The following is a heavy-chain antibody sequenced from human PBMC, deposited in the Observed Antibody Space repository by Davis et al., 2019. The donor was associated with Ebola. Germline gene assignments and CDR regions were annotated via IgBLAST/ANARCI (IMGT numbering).Heavy chain of an antibody. D-gene: IGHD6-6*01. Sequence: GGSLRLSCAASGFIFANYWMSWVRQAPGKGLEWVANIKQDGSEKYYVDSVKGRFTISRDNAKNSLYLQMNSLRAEDTAVYYCARDFRQLLHVWGKGTTVTVSS. CDR2: IKQDGSEK. CDR1: GFIFANYW. J-gene: IGHJ6*04. V-gene: IGHV3-7*01. CDR3: ARDFRQLLHV.